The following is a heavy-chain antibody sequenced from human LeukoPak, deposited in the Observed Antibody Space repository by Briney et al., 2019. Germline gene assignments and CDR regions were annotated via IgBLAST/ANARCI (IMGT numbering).Heavy chain of an antibody. CDR1: GGSISSYY. Sequence: SETLSLTCTVSGGSISSYYWSWIRQPPGKGLEWIGYFYYSGSTNYNPSLKSRVTISVDTSKNQFSLKLSSVTAADTAVYYCARRHYGDYVGFDYWGQGTLVTVSS. CDR3: ARRHYGDYVGFDY. J-gene: IGHJ4*02. CDR2: FYYSGST. D-gene: IGHD4-17*01. V-gene: IGHV4-59*08.